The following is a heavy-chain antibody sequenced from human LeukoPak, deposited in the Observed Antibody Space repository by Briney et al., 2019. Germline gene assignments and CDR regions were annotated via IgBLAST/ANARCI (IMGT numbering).Heavy chain of an antibody. V-gene: IGHV3-7*05. CDR3: ARDVEGGTFDI. D-gene: IGHD3-16*01. CDR2: IDQSGGRN. CDR1: GFTFSRFW. Sequence: GRSLRLSCAASGFTFSRFWMNWVSQAPGRGLVWGANIDQSGGRNNYVDSVKGRFTISRDNAKNSLFLEMSSLRADDTAVYFCARDVEGGTFDIWGQGTTVTVSS. J-gene: IGHJ3*02.